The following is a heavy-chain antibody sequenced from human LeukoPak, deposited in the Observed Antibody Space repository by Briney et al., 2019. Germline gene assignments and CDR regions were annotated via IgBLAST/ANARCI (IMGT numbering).Heavy chain of an antibody. Sequence: ASVKVSCKASGYTFTSYVISWVRQAPGQGLEWMGWISAYNGNTNYAQKLQGRVTMTTDTSTSTAYMELRSLRSDDTAVYYCARVGSLYSSSWYRNYYYYYMDVWGKGTTVTVSS. J-gene: IGHJ6*03. CDR1: GYTFTSYV. CDR2: ISAYNGNT. V-gene: IGHV1-18*01. D-gene: IGHD6-13*01. CDR3: ARVGSLYSSSWYRNYYYYYMDV.